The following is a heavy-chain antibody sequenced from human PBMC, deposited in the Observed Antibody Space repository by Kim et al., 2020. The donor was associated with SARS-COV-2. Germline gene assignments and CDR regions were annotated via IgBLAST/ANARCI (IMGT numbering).Heavy chain of an antibody. D-gene: IGHD3-10*01. J-gene: IGHJ4*02. CDR3: ARHLWFGELYFDY. Sequence: YDPSLKSRGTISVAKSKNQFSLKLSSVTAADTAVYYCARHLWFGELYFDYWGQGTLVTVSS. V-gene: IGHV4-61*05.